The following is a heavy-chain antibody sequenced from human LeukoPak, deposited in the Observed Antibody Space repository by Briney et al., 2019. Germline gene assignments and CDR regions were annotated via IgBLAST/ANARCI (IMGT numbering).Heavy chain of an antibody. V-gene: IGHV4-34*01. CDR2: INHSGST. CDR3: ARVRYSSSWYRGDDAFDI. CDR1: GGSFSGYY. D-gene: IGHD6-13*01. Sequence: SETLSLTCAVYGGSFSGYYWSWIRQPPGKGLEWIGEINHSGSTNYNPSLKSRVTMSVDTSKNQFSLKLSSVTAADTAVYYCARVRYSSSWYRGDDAFDIWGQGTMVTVSS. J-gene: IGHJ3*02.